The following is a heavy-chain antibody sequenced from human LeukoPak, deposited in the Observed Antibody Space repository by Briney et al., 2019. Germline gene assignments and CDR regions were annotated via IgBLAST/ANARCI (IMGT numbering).Heavy chain of an antibody. V-gene: IGHV3-23*01. Sequence: GGSLRLSCAASGFTFSNYAMSWVRQSPGKGLEWVSTISSSGGSTYYADSVKGRFTISRDNSKNTLYLQMNSLRAEDTAVYYCAKTSRRNYYDSSGYPPFDYWAQGTLVTVSS. J-gene: IGHJ4*02. CDR2: ISSSGGST. D-gene: IGHD3-22*01. CDR1: GFTFSNYA. CDR3: AKTSRRNYYDSSGYPPFDY.